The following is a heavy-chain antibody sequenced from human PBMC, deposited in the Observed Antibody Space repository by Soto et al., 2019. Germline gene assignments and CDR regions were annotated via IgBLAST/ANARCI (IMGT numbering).Heavy chain of an antibody. Sequence: GGSLRLSCAASGFTFMKYVMSWVRQPPGKGLEWVSSSSSGGGSTYYADSVKGRFTISRDTSKNTLYLQMNSLRAEDTAMYYCAKGDSSDGYLYYYSMAVWGQGTTVTVSS. J-gene: IGHJ6*02. CDR2: SSSGGGST. D-gene: IGHD6-13*01. V-gene: IGHV3-23*01. CDR3: AKGDSSDGYLYYYSMAV. CDR1: GFTFMKYV.